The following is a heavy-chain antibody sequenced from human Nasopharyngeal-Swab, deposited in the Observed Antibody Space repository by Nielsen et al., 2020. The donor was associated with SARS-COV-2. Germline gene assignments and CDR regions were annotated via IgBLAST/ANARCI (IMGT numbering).Heavy chain of an antibody. V-gene: IGHV4-38-2*02. CDR2: IYHSGST. CDR1: GYSISSGYY. Sequence: SETLSLTCTVSGYSISSGYYWGWIRQPPGKGLEWIGSIYHSGSTYYNPSLKSRVTISVDRSKNQFSLKLSSVTAADTAVYYCARASGSSDWFDPWGQGTLVTVSS. D-gene: IGHD3-10*01. CDR3: ARASGSSDWFDP. J-gene: IGHJ5*02.